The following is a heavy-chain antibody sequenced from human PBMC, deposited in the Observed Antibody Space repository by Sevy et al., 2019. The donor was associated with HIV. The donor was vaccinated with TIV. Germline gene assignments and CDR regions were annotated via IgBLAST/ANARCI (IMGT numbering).Heavy chain of an antibody. CDR1: GYTFSGYA. V-gene: IGHV3-23*01. CDR2: ISASGIST. Sequence: GGSLRLSCAGSGYTFSGYAMSWVRQAPGKGLEWVSAISASGISTYYAGSVKGRVTISRDNSKNTLYLAMDSLRDDDTALYYCAKDRGAVVEGYEYYLDYWGRGTLVTVSS. CDR3: AKDRGAVVEGYEYYLDY. J-gene: IGHJ4*02. D-gene: IGHD2-15*01.